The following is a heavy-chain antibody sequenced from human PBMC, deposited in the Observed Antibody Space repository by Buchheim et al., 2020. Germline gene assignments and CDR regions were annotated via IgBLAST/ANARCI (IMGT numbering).Heavy chain of an antibody. V-gene: IGHV3-23*01. D-gene: IGHD2-15*01. CDR1: GFTFTSYA. Sequence: EVLLLESGGGLVQPGGSLKLSCAASGFTFTSYAMSWVRQTPGKGLEWVSGVSASGNTTYYADSVKGRFTISRDNSKTTLYLQMNSLRAEDTAVYYCAKGSGGTCYSGLNYWGQGTL. CDR3: AKGSGGTCYSGLNY. CDR2: VSASGNTT. J-gene: IGHJ4*02.